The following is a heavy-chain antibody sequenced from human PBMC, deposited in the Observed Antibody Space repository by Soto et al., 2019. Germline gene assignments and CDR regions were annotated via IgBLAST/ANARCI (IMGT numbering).Heavy chain of an antibody. D-gene: IGHD4-17*01. Sequence: SETLSLTCTVSGGSISSSSYYWGWIRQPPGKGLEWIGSIYYSGSTYYNPSLKSRVTISVDTSKNQFSLKLSSVTAADTAVYYCARGFPTAVTVDYWGQGTLVTVSS. CDR1: GGSISSSSYY. CDR2: IYYSGST. J-gene: IGHJ4*02. CDR3: ARGFPTAVTVDY. V-gene: IGHV4-39*01.